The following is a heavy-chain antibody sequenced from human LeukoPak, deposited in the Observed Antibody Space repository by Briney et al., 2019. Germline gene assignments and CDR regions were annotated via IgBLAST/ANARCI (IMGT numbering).Heavy chain of an antibody. CDR3: AKDRHSWSSGWYFDY. CDR1: GFTFSSYA. CDR2: ISKNGGST. D-gene: IGHD6-19*01. J-gene: IGHJ4*02. Sequence: GGSLRLSCAASGFTFSSYAMHWVRQAPGKGLEYVPGISKNGGSTFYANSVKGRFSISRDNSKNTLYLQMNSLRAEDTAVYYCAKDRHSWSSGWYFDYWGQGTLVTVSS. V-gene: IGHV3-64*01.